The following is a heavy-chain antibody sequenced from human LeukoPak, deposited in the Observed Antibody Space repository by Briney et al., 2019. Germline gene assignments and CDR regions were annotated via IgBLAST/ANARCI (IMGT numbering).Heavy chain of an antibody. CDR1: KYTFTDYY. D-gene: IGHD2/OR15-2a*01. V-gene: IGHV1-2*02. CDR2: INPNSGGT. J-gene: IGHJ6*02. Sequence: ASVRVSCKASKYTFTDYYIHWVRQAPGQGLEWMGWINPNSGGTNSAQKFQGRVTMTRDTSISTAYMELSRLRVDDTAVYYCAKERIRVWFEFGYGLDVWGQGTTVTVPS. CDR3: AKERIRVWFEFGYGLDV.